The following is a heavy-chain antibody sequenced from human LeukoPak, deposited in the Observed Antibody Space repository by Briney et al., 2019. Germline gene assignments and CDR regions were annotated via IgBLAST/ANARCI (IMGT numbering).Heavy chain of an antibody. D-gene: IGHD3-22*01. CDR2: ISSSSSYI. CDR1: GFTFSSYS. V-gene: IGHV3-21*01. Sequence: GGSLRLSCAASGFTFSSYSMNWVRQAPGKGLEWVSSISSSSSYIYYADSVKGRFTISRDNAKNSLYLQMNSLRAEDTAVYYCARALYYYDSSGYYGYAFDIWGQGTMVTVSS. CDR3: ARALYYYDSSGYYGYAFDI. J-gene: IGHJ3*02.